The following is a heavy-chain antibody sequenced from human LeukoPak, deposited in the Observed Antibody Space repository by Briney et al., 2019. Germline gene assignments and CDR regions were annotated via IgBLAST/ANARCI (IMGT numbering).Heavy chain of an antibody. CDR1: GYIFIGYY. D-gene: IGHD3-22*01. Sequence: AASVRVSCRTSGYIFIGYYMHWVRQAPGQGLEWMGWINPNSGGTNYAQKFQGRVTMTRDTSISTAYMELSRLRSDDTAVYYCARDHYYDSSAPAINYWGQGTLVTVSS. V-gene: IGHV1-2*02. J-gene: IGHJ4*02. CDR2: INPNSGGT. CDR3: ARDHYYDSSAPAINY.